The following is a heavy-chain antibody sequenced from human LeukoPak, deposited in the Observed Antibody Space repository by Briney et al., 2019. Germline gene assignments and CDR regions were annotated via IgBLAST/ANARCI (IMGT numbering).Heavy chain of an antibody. J-gene: IGHJ4*02. CDR2: INTNTGNP. CDR1: GYTFTSYA. V-gene: IGHV7-4-1*02. D-gene: IGHD2-15*01. CDR3: AIWYCSGGRCYSNARTFDY. Sequence: ASVKVSCKASGYTFTSYAMNWVREAPGQWLEWMGWINTNTGNPTYAQGLTGRFVFSLDTSVSTAYLQISSLKAEDTAVYYCAIWYCSGGRCYSNARTFDYWGQGTRVTVSS.